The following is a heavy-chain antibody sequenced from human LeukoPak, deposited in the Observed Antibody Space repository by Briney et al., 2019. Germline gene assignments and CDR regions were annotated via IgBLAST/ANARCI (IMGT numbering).Heavy chain of an antibody. Sequence: GSVKVSCKASGYTFTGYYMHWVRQAPGQGLEWMGRINPNSGGTNYAQKFQGRVTMTRDTSISTAYMELSRLRSDDTAVYYCARDSPPYCGGDCYSPDHYYYGMDVWGQGTTVTVSS. J-gene: IGHJ6*02. CDR3: ARDSPPYCGGDCYSPDHYYYGMDV. V-gene: IGHV1-2*06. D-gene: IGHD2-21*02. CDR1: GYTFTGYY. CDR2: INPNSGGT.